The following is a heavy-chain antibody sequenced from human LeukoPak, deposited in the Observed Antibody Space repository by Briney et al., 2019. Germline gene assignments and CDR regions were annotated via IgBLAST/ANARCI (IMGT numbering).Heavy chain of an antibody. J-gene: IGHJ6*02. CDR1: GFTFSSYG. CDR3: AKDLIVVVPAASFYGMDV. V-gene: IGHV3-30*18. D-gene: IGHD2-2*01. CDR2: ISYDGSNK. Sequence: PGGSLRLSCAASGFTFSSYGMHWVRQAPGKGLEWVAVISYDGSNKYYADSVKGRFTISRDNSKNTLYLQMNSLRAEDTAVYYCAKDLIVVVPAASFYGMDVWGQGTTVTVSS.